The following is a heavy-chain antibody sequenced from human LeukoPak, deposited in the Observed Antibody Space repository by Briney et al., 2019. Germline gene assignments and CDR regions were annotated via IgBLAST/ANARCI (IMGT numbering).Heavy chain of an antibody. CDR1: GFIFSSYG. D-gene: IGHD4-17*01. J-gene: IGHJ6*03. CDR2: IRYDGSNK. V-gene: IGHV3-30*02. Sequence: GGSLRLSCAASGFIFSSYGIHWVRQAPGKRLEWVAFIRYDGSNKYYADSVKGRFTISRDNSKNTLYLQMNSLRAEDTAVYFCAKGGRTVTTNYYMDIWGKGTTVTISS. CDR3: AKGGRTVTTNYYMDI.